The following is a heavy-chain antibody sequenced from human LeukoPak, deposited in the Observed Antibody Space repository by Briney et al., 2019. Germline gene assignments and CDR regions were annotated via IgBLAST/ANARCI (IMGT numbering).Heavy chain of an antibody. CDR3: ARRGSSSHYGGWFDP. Sequence: SETLSLTCSVSGGSVSSYYWGWIRQPPGKGLEWIGYIYYGGTTYYNPSLKSRVTISVDTSSNHVSLRLTSVTATDTAVYFCARRGSSSHYGGWFDPWGPGTLVTVSS. CDR2: IYYGGTT. CDR1: GGSVSSYY. V-gene: IGHV4-59*08. D-gene: IGHD4-17*01. J-gene: IGHJ5*02.